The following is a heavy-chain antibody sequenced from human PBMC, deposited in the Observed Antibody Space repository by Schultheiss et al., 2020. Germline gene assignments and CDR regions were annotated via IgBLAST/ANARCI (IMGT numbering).Heavy chain of an antibody. J-gene: IGHJ3*02. D-gene: IGHD6-13*01. CDR3: ARNGCIAAAGTVAFDI. CDR1: GFSLSTSGMC. V-gene: IGHV2-70*01. Sequence: SGPTLVKPTQTLTLTCTFSGFSLSTSGMCVSWIRQPPGKALEWLAHIFSNDEKSYSTSLKTRLTISKDTPKNQVVLTMTNMDPVDTATYYCARNGCIAAAGTVAFDIWGQGTMVTVSS. CDR2: IFSNDEK.